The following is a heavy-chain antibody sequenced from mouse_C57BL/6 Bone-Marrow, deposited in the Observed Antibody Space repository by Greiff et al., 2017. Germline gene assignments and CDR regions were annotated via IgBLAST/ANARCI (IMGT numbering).Heavy chain of an antibody. CDR3: AGGYYGSVWYFDV. CDR1: GFSLTSYA. Sequence: VQLQQSGPGLVAPSQSLSITCTVSGFSLTSYAISWVRPPPGKGLEWLGVIWTGGGTNYNSALKSRLSISKDNSKSQVFLKMNSLQTDDTARYYCAGGYYGSVWYFDVWGTGTTVTVSS. J-gene: IGHJ1*03. CDR2: IWTGGGT. D-gene: IGHD1-1*01. V-gene: IGHV2-9-1*01.